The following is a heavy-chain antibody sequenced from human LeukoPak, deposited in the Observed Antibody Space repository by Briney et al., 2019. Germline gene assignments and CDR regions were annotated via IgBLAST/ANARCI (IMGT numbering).Heavy chain of an antibody. CDR2: IYNDGRT. CDR3: ARGLFLSGYLDAFDI. V-gene: IGHV3-53*01. Sequence: QSGGSLRLSCAASGFTVNNKYMTWVRQAPGKGLEWVSLIYNDGRTYYADSVKGRCTISRDNLKNVLYLQMNSLKVEDTASYYCARGLFLSGYLDAFDIWGQGTVVTVSS. D-gene: IGHD3-22*01. CDR1: GFTVNNKY. J-gene: IGHJ3*02.